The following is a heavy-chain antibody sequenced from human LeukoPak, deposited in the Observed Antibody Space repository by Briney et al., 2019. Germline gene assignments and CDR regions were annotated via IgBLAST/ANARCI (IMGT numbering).Heavy chain of an antibody. V-gene: IGHV3-48*03. CDR2: ISSSSSTI. D-gene: IGHD6-13*01. J-gene: IGHJ4*02. CDR3: ARAGGTAAGTY. Sequence: GGSLRLSCAASGFTFSSYEMNWVRQAPGKGLEWVSYISSSSSTIYYADSVKGRFTISRDNAKNSLYLQMNSLRAEDTAVYYCARAGGTAAGTYWGQGTLVTVSS. CDR1: GFTFSSYE.